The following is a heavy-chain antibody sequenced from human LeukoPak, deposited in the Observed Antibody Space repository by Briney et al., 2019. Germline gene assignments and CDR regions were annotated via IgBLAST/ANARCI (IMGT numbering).Heavy chain of an antibody. CDR2: ISGSSSYV. CDR1: GFPFSAYS. Sequence: GGSLRLSCAASGFPFSAYSMNWIRQAPGMGLEWVSSISGSSSYVYYADSVKGRFTISRDNAKNSLYLHMNGLRAEDTAVYYCAKAYYDPSGYSYYFDYWGQGILVTVSS. D-gene: IGHD3-22*01. J-gene: IGHJ4*02. V-gene: IGHV3-21*01. CDR3: AKAYYDPSGYSYYFDY.